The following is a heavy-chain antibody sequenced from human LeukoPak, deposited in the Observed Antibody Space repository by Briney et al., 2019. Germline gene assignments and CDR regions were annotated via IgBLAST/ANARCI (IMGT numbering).Heavy chain of an antibody. D-gene: IGHD3-10*02. CDR2: ISSSGSTI. J-gene: IGHJ6*04. V-gene: IGHV3-48*03. CDR3: AELGITMIGGV. Sequence: GGSLRLSCTASGFKFDDYGMTWVRQAPGKGLEWVSYISSSGSTIYYADSVKGRFTISRDNAKNSLYLQMNSLRAEDTAVYYCAELGITMIGGVWGKGTTVTISS. CDR1: GFKFDDYG.